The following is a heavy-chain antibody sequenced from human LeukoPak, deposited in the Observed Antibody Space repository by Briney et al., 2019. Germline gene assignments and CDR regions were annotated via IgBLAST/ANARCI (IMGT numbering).Heavy chain of an antibody. Sequence: AGYLRLSCAASGFTVSSYCMTWVRRAPGKGLEWVSPISSSSSYIYYADSVKCRFTLSRDNAKHSLYLQMNGLRAEDSAAYSCARDSGIYDSKPCDIWGQGATVTVSS. CDR3: ARDSGIYDSKPCDI. CDR2: ISSSSSYI. V-gene: IGHV3-21*01. CDR1: GFTVSSYC. D-gene: IGHD3-22*01. J-gene: IGHJ3*02.